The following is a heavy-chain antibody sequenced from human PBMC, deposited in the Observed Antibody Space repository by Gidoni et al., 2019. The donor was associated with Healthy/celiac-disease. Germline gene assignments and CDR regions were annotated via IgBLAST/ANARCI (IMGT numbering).Heavy chain of an antibody. CDR3: ARHGVYCSGGSCYSGAFDI. J-gene: IGHJ3*02. V-gene: IGHV3-11*06. CDR2: ISSSSSYT. D-gene: IGHD2-15*01. CDR1: GFTFSDYY. Sequence: QVQLVESGGGLVKPGGYLRLSCAASGFTFSDYYMSWIRQAPGKGLEWVSYISSSSSYTNYADSVKGRFTISRDNAKNSLYLQMNSLRAEDTAVYYCARHGVYCSGGSCYSGAFDIWGQGTMVTVSS.